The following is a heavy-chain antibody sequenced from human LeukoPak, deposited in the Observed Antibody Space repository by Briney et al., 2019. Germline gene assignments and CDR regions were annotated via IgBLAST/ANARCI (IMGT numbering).Heavy chain of an antibody. J-gene: IGHJ6*03. CDR2: IYYNGRT. CDR1: GDSINSGYH. V-gene: IGHV4-31*03. CDR3: ARDLRGSPMDV. D-gene: IGHD1-26*01. Sequence: SETLSLTCTVSGDSINSGYHWSWIRQQPGKGLEWIGNIYYNGRTYYKTSPKSRIIISVDMSKNQISLQLSSVTAADTAVYYCARDLRGSPMDVWGKGTPVAVSS.